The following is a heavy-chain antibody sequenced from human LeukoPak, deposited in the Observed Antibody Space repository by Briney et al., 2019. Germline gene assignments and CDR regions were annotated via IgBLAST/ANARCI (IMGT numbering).Heavy chain of an antibody. D-gene: IGHD3-10*01. CDR2: INPSGGST. V-gene: IGHV1-46*01. Sequence: ASVKVSCKASGYTFTNYYIHWVRQAPGQGLEWMGFINPSGGSTSYAQKFQGRLTMTRDMSTSTVYMELSSLRSEDTAVYYCARNQASGFDYWGQGTLVTVSS. J-gene: IGHJ4*02. CDR3: ARNQASGFDY. CDR1: GYTFTNYY.